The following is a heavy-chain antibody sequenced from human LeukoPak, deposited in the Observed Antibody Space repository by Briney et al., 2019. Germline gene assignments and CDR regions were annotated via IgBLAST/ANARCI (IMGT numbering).Heavy chain of an antibody. V-gene: IGHV1-69*04. CDR3: ARAGGGYYDSSGYFGESDY. Sequence: SVKVSCKASGYTFTDYYMHWWRQAPGQGLEWMGRIIPILGIANYAQKFQGRVTITADKSTSTAYMELSSLRSEDTAVYYCARAGGGYYDSSGYFGESDYWGQGTLVTVSS. D-gene: IGHD3-22*01. J-gene: IGHJ4*02. CDR1: GYTFTDYY. CDR2: IIPILGIA.